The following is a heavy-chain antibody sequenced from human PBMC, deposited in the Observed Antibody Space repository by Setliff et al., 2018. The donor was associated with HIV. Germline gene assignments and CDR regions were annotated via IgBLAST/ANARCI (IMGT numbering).Heavy chain of an antibody. J-gene: IGHJ3*02. CDR3: ASSMGSHDAFDI. V-gene: IGHV4-39*01. D-gene: IGHD2-8*01. Sequence: SETLSLTCTVSGGSINTRNNYWGWIRQPPGLGLEWIGSMYYSGTTYHSPTLKSRVSMSMDTSRNQLSLKLSSVTAADTAVYYCASSMGSHDAFDIWGQGTMVTVSS. CDR2: MYYSGTT. CDR1: GGSINTRNNY.